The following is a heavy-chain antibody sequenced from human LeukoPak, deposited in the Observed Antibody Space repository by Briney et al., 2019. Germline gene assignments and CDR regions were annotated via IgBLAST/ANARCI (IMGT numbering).Heavy chain of an antibody. CDR2: ISAYNGNT. D-gene: IGHD2-2*01. CDR3: ARVPFCSSTSCYLYNWFDP. V-gene: IGHV1-18*01. J-gene: IGHJ5*02. Sequence: ASVKVSCQASGYTFTSYGISWVRQAPGQGLEWMGWISAYNGNTNYAQKLQGRVTMTTDTSTSTAYMELRSLRSDDTAVYYCARVPFCSSTSCYLYNWFDPWGQGTLVTVSS. CDR1: GYTFTSYG.